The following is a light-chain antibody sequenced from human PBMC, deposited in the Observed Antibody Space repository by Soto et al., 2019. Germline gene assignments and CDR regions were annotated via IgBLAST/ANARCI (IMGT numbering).Light chain of an antibody. Sequence: QSALTQPPSASGSPGQSVTISCTGTSSDVGGYDYVSWHKQHPGKAPKLMIYEVSKRPSGVPDRFSGSKSGNTAALTVSGLQAEDEADYYCSSYVGTNSYVFGTGTKVTVL. V-gene: IGLV2-8*01. CDR2: EVS. J-gene: IGLJ1*01. CDR3: SSYVGTNSYV. CDR1: SSDVGGYDY.